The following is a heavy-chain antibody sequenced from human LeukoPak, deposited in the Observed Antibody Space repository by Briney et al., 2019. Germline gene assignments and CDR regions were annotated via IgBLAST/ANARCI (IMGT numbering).Heavy chain of an antibody. J-gene: IGHJ4*02. V-gene: IGHV5-51*01. CDR1: GCSFSSYW. Sequence: KVGESLKISCKGSGCSFSSYWIAWVRQMPGKGLEYMWIINPGNSDIRYSPSFQGQVTITADKSISTAYLEWSSLKASDTAMYYCARHLDGYNPFDYWGQGTPVTVSS. D-gene: IGHD5-24*01. CDR3: ARHLDGYNPFDY. CDR2: INPGNSDI.